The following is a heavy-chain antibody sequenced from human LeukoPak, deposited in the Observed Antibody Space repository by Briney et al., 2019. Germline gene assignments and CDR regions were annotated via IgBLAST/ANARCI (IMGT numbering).Heavy chain of an antibody. V-gene: IGHV1-2*02. CDR3: ASSRDSSGKLDDY. J-gene: IGHJ4*02. CDR1: GYTFTGYY. CDR2: INPNSGGT. D-gene: IGHD3-22*01. Sequence: ASVKVSCKASGYTFTGYYMHWVRQAPGQGLEWMGWINPNSGGTNYAQKFQGRVTMTRDTSISTAYMELSRLRSEDTAVYYCASSRDSSGKLDDYWGQGTLVTVSS.